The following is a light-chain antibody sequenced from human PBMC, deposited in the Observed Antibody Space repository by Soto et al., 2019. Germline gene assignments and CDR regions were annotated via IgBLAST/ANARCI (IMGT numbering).Light chain of an antibody. CDR1: SSVVGSYNL. Sequence: QSVLTQPASVSGSPGQSITISCTGTSSVVGSYNLVSWYQQHPGKAPKLMIYDVRNRPSGISNRFSGSKSGNTASLTISGLQAEDEADYYCSSYTSGGNYVFGTGTKVTVL. CDR3: SSYTSGGNYV. CDR2: DVR. V-gene: IGLV2-14*02. J-gene: IGLJ1*01.